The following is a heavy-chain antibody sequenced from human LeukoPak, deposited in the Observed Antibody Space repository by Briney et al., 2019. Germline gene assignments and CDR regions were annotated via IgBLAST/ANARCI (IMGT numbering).Heavy chain of an antibody. D-gene: IGHD3-22*01. CDR1: GFTFSHHA. J-gene: IGHJ3*01. CDR2: ISYDGNNK. CDR3: AKLGNGEHAISGYFYETQSSGVDV. Sequence: GGSLRLSCAASGFTFSHHAMHWVRRSPGKGLEWAAVISYDGNNKYYANSVKGRFTISRDNPKNTLYLQMNSLRPDDTAVYYCAKLGNGEHAISGYFYETQSSGVDVWGQGTMVIVSS. V-gene: IGHV3-30*18.